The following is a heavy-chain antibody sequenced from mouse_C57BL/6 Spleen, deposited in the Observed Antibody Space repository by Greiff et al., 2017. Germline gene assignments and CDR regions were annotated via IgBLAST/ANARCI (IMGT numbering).Heavy chain of an antibody. J-gene: IGHJ2*01. V-gene: IGHV1-15*01. CDR2: IDPETGGT. CDR1: GYTFTDYE. Sequence: QVQLKQSGAELVRPGASVTLSCKASGYTFTDYEMHWVKQTPVHGLEWIGAIDPETGGTAYNQKFKGKAILTADKSSSTAYMELRSLTSEDSAVYYCTRFGWLLPDYWGQGTTLTVSS. D-gene: IGHD2-3*01. CDR3: TRFGWLLPDY.